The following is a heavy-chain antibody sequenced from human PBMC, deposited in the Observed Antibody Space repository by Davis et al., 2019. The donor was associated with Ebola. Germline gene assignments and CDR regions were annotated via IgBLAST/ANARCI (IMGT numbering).Heavy chain of an antibody. CDR2: MYNGGSA. CDR1: GGSISSYY. D-gene: IGHD5-24*01. Sequence: SETLSLTCTVSGGSISSYYWTWIRQPPGKGLEWIAYMYNGGSANYNPSLKSRVTISMDTSKNQFSLKVSSVTVADTAVYYCARDGYNYSYFDYWGQGILITVSS. J-gene: IGHJ4*02. CDR3: ARDGYNYSYFDY. V-gene: IGHV4-59*01.